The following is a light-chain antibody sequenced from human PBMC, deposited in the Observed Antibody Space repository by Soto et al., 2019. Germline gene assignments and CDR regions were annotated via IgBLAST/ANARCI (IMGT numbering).Light chain of an antibody. CDR1: QTVSSY. Sequence: EIVLTQSPATLSLSPGDRATLSCRASQTVSSYLAWYQQKPGQAPRLLIYDASSRATGIPARFSGSGSGTDFTLTITSLEPEDFAVYSCQQRSDWPSTFCGGTKVEIK. V-gene: IGKV3-11*01. CDR3: QQRSDWPST. J-gene: IGKJ4*01. CDR2: DAS.